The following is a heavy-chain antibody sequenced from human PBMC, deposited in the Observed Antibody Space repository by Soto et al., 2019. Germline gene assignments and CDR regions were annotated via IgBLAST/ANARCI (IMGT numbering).Heavy chain of an antibody. CDR3: ARLFMVEYSSSWYDDY. J-gene: IGHJ4*02. CDR2: IIPILGIA. CDR1: GGTFSSYT. Sequence: QVQLVQSGAEVKKPGSSVKVSCKASGGTFSSYTISWVRQAPGQGLEWMGRIIPILGIANYAQKFQGRVTITADKSTSTAYMELSSLRSEDTAVYYCARLFMVEYSSSWYDDYWGQGTLVTVSS. V-gene: IGHV1-69*02. D-gene: IGHD6-13*01.